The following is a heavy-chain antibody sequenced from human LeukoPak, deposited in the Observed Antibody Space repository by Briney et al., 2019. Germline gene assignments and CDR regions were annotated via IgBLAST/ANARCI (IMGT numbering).Heavy chain of an antibody. CDR3: ARYRSRWFDP. V-gene: IGHV4-34*01. CDR2: INHSGST. Sequence: SETLSLTCAVYGGSFSGYYWSWIRQPPGKGLEWIGEINHSGSTNYNPSLKSRVTISVDTSKNQFSLKLSSVTAADTAVYYCARYRSRWFDPWGQGTLVTVSS. CDR1: GGSFSGYY. D-gene: IGHD1-14*01. J-gene: IGHJ5*02.